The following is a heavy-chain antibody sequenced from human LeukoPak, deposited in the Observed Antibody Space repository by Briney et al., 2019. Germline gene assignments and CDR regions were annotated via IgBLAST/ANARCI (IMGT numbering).Heavy chain of an antibody. Sequence: GESLKISCKDSGYSFNSFWIAWVRQMPGKGLEWMGIIYPGDSYTNYSPSFQGHVSISADKSISTAYLQWRSLKASDTAMYYCASLFRDDVFDIWGQGTMVTVSS. J-gene: IGHJ3*02. V-gene: IGHV5-51*01. CDR2: IYPGDSYT. CDR3: ASLFRDDVFDI. CDR1: GYSFNSFW. D-gene: IGHD3-10*01.